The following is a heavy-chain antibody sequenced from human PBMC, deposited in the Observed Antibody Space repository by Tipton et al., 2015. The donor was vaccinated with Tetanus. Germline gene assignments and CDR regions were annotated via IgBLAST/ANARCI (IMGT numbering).Heavy chain of an antibody. V-gene: IGHV4-59*01. J-gene: IGHJ6*02. CDR1: GGSISSFY. Sequence: TLSLTCTVSGGSISSFYWYWIRQPPGKGLEWIAYIYQNGDANYNPSLQSRVTISVDTSKSQFSLQLAFVTAADTAIYYCARERIEAFYYHGLDVWGPGTTVTVSS. CDR2: IYQNGDA. CDR3: ARERIEAFYYHGLDV. D-gene: IGHD2-21*01.